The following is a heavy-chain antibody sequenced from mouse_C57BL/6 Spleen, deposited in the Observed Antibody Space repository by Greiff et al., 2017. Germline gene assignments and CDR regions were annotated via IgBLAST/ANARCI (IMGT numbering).Heavy chain of an antibody. CDR3: ARGGDGYYDYFEG. J-gene: IGHJ1*03. V-gene: IGHV1-64*01. Sequence: QVQLQQPGAELVKPGASVKLSCTASGYTFTSYWMHWVKQRPGQGLEWIGMIHPNSGSTNYHEKFKSKATLTVDKSSSTAYMQLSSLTSEDAAVYYGARGGDGYYDYFEGWGTGTTVTVAS. CDR1: GYTFTSYW. CDR2: IHPNSGST. D-gene: IGHD2-3*01.